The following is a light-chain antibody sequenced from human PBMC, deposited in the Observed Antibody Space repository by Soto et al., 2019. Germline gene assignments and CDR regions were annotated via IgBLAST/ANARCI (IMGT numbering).Light chain of an antibody. CDR1: QSVSSN. J-gene: IGKJ1*01. CDR3: QQYNSWPRT. CDR2: GAS. Sequence: EIVMTQFPATLSVSPGETATLSCRVSQSVSSNLAWYQHKPGQAPRLLIYGASTRATDLPARFPTRFSGSGSGTEFTLTISSLQSEDFAVYYCQQYNSWPRTFGQGTKVEIK. V-gene: IGKV3-15*01.